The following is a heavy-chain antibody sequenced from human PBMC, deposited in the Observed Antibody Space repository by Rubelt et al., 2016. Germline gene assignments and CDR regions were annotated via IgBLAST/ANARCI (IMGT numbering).Heavy chain of an antibody. CDR1: GYSFTNYW. V-gene: IGHV5-51*01. D-gene: IGHD1-1*01. J-gene: IGHJ5*02. Sequence: EVQLVQSGAEVKKPGESLRISCKGSGYSFTNYWIGWVRQIPGKGLEWMGIIYPGDSDTRYSLSLQGQVTIPADKSISTAYRQWSSLKASDTAIYYCARLERFFGPFDPWGQGSLVTVSS. CDR2: IYPGDSDT. CDR3: ARLERFFGPFDP.